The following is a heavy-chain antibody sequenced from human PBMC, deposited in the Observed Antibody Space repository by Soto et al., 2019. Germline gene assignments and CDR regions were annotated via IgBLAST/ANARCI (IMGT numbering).Heavy chain of an antibody. CDR2: INSDGSRT. V-gene: IGHV3-74*01. Sequence: EVQLVESGGGLVQPGGSLRLSCAASGFTFSSYWMHWVRQGPGKGLVWVSRINSDGSRTTYADSVKGRFTISRDNARNTQYLQMNSLRAEDTAVYYCARVATGGYDFSLDDYWGQGTLVTVSS. CDR3: ARVATGGYDFSLDDY. J-gene: IGHJ4*02. D-gene: IGHD5-12*01. CDR1: GFTFSSYW.